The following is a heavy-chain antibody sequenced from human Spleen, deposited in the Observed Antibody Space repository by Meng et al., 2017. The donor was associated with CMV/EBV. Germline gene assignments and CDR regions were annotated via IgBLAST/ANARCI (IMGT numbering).Heavy chain of an antibody. CDR3: AKGIGGYYYGMDV. CDR1: GGSFSGYY. CDR2: INHSGST. Sequence: GSLRLSCAVYGGSFSGYYWSWIRQPPGKGLEWIGEINHSGSTNYNPSLKSRVTMTTDTSTTTAYMELRSLRSDDTAVYYCAKGIGGYYYGMDVWGQGTTVTVSS. J-gene: IGHJ6*02. V-gene: IGHV4-34*01. D-gene: IGHD3-3*01.